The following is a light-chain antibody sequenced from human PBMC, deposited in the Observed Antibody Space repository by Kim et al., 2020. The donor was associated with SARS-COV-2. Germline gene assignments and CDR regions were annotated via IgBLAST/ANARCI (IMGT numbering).Light chain of an antibody. CDR3: NSRDKNVNQVI. CDR1: SLRNYY. Sequence: SSELTQDPAVSVALGQTVRITCQGDSLRNYYASWYQQKPGQAPVLVIYGKNSRPSGIPGRFSGSSSGTTASLTITGAQAEDEADYYCNSRDKNVNQVIFGGGTQLTVL. CDR2: GKN. J-gene: IGLJ2*01. V-gene: IGLV3-19*01.